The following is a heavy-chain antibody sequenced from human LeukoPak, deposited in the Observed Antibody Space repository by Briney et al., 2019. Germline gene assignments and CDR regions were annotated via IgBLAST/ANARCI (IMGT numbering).Heavy chain of an antibody. D-gene: IGHD1-26*01. CDR3: TKGGTIISGSYCHFDY. CDR2: IRSSGNDI. CDR1: VFTFNHYA. J-gene: IGHJ4*02. V-gene: IGHV3-23*01. Sequence: GGPVRLFCAASVFTFNHYAMRWLRQARGKALMWVSYIRSSGNDILFEDSVKGRFTISRDISKHTLYLKVNSLNAEDTAVYYCTKGGTIISGSYCHFDYWGQGNLVTVSS.